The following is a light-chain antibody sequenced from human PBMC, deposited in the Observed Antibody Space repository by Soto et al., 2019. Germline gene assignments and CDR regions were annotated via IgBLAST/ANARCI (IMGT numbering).Light chain of an antibody. CDR1: QSVSSSY. Sequence: EIVLAQSPGALSLSPGERASLSCRASQSVSSSYLAWYQQKPGQAPRLLIYGASSRATGIPDRVSGSGSGTDFTLTTSRLEPEDFAVSYCQQYGRAFRPGTKVDIK. CDR3: QQYGRA. CDR2: GAS. J-gene: IGKJ3*01. V-gene: IGKV3-20*01.